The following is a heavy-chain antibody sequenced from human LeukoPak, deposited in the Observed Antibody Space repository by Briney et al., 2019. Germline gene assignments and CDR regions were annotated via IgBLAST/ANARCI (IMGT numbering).Heavy chain of an antibody. CDR3: ARETQGSSGWEGPDY. CDR2: ISAYNGNT. CDR1: GYTFTSYG. V-gene: IGHV1-18*01. D-gene: IGHD6-19*01. J-gene: IGHJ4*02. Sequence: ASVKVSCKASGYTFTSYGISWVRQAPGQGLEWMGWISAYNGNTNYAQKLQGRVTMTTDTSTSTAYMELRSLRSDDTAVYYCARETQGSSGWEGPDYWGQGTLVTVSS.